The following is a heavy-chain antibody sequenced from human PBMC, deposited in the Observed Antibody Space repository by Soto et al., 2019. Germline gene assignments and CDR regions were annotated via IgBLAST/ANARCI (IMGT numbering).Heavy chain of an antibody. D-gene: IGHD2-2*01. J-gene: IGHJ6*02. CDR1: GYTFTSYG. Sequence: QVQLVQSGAEVKKPGASVKVSCKASGYTFTSYGISWVRQAPGQGLEWMGWISAYNGNTNYAQKLQGRVTMTTDTXTXTXXMELRSLRSDDTAVYYCARFGHCISTSCPYYGMDVWGQGTTVTVSS. V-gene: IGHV1-18*01. CDR3: ARFGHCISTSCPYYGMDV. CDR2: ISAYNGNT.